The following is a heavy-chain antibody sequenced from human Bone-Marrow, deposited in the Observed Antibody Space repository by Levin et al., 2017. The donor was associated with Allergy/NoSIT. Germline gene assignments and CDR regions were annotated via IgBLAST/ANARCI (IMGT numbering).Heavy chain of an antibody. CDR2: ISSSGSTI. V-gene: IGHV3-11*01. D-gene: IGHD4-17*01. J-gene: IGHJ2*01. Sequence: GGSLRLSCAASGFTFSDKYMSWIRQAPGKGLEWLSYISSSGSTIYYADSVKGRFTISRDNAKNSVVLQMDSLSADDTAVYYCARTAVTNRYYYFDLWGRGTLVTVSS. CDR1: GFTFSDKY. CDR3: ARTAVTNRYYYFDL.